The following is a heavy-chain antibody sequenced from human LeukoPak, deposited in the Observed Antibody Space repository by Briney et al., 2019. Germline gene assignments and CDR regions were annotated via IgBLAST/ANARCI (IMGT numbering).Heavy chain of an antibody. CDR2: IDPSDSYT. J-gene: IGHJ4*02. D-gene: IGHD2-2*01. CDR1: GYSFTSYW. Sequence: GESLRIFCKASGYSFTSYWISWVRQMPGEGLEWMGRIDPSDSYTNYSPSFQGHVTISADKSINTAYLQWSSLKASDTAMYYCARRQGCSSTSCPPDYWGQGTLVTVSP. CDR3: ARRQGCSSTSCPPDY. V-gene: IGHV5-10-1*01.